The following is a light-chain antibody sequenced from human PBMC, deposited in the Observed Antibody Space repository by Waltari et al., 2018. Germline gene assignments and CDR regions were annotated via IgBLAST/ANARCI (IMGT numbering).Light chain of an antibody. V-gene: IGKV1-5*03. J-gene: IGKJ1*01. CDR1: QSISSW. Sequence: DIQMTQSPSTLSESVGDRVTITCRDRQSISSWLSWYQQKPGKGPNLLIHKASSLQSGVPSRCSGSGCGTEFTLTISSLQSDDFATYYCQQYYSFWTFGQGTKVEIK. CDR2: KAS. CDR3: QQYYSFWT.